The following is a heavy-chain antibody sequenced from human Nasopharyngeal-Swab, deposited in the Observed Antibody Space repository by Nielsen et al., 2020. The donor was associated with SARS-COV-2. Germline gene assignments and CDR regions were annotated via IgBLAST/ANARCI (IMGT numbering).Heavy chain of an antibody. J-gene: IGHJ6*02. D-gene: IGHD2-15*01. V-gene: IGHV3-13*01. Sequence: GESLKISCAASGFTFSNFAMSWVRQAPGKGTEWVSAIGTAGDTYYPGSVKGRFTISRENAKNSLYLQMNSLGAGDTAVYYCARERTDCSGGSCYSYGMDVWGQGTTVTVSS. CDR1: GFTFSNFA. CDR2: IGTAGDT. CDR3: ARERTDCSGGSCYSYGMDV.